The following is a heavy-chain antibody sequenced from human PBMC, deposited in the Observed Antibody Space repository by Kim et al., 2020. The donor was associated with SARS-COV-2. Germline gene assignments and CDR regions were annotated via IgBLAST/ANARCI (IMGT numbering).Heavy chain of an antibody. CDR2: ISWNSGRK. CDR1: GFTFGDYA. Sequence: GGSLRLSCATSGFTFGDYAMHWVRQAPGEGLEWVSGISWNSGRKDYADSVKGRFTISRDNARNTLYLQMNSLRTEDTALYYCAKDIASGSSDDYWGQGTLVTVSS. J-gene: IGHJ4*02. V-gene: IGHV3-9*01. CDR3: AKDIASGSSDDY. D-gene: IGHD3-10*01.